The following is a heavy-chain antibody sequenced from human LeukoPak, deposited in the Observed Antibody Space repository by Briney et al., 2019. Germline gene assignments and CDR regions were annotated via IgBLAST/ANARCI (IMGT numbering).Heavy chain of an antibody. CDR1: GFTFSSYE. CDR2: ISSSGSTI. Sequence: PGGSLRLSCAASGFTFSSYEMTWVRQAPGKGLEWVSYISSSGSTIYYADSVKGRFTISRDNAKNSLYLQMNSLRAGDTAVYYCARTIEMATISYFDYGGEGTLVTVSS. CDR3: ARTIEMATISYFDY. V-gene: IGHV3-48*03. D-gene: IGHD5-24*01. J-gene: IGHJ4*02.